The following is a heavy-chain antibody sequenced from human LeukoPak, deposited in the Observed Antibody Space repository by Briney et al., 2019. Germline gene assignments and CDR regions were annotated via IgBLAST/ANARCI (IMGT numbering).Heavy chain of an antibody. CDR1: GFTFSNYW. CDR3: AKDEVVPGYYYTDV. Sequence: PGGSLRLSCAASGFTFSNYWMTWVRQAPGKGLEWMANIKQDGSEIYYVDSVKGRFTISRDNTKNSLHLQMNSLGAEDTAVYYCAKDEVVPGYYYTDVWGRGTTVTISS. J-gene: IGHJ6*03. V-gene: IGHV3-7*01. D-gene: IGHD2-2*01. CDR2: IKQDGSEI.